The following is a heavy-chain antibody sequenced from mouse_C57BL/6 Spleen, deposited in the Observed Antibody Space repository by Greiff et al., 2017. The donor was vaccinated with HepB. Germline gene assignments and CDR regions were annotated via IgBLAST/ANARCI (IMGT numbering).Heavy chain of an antibody. CDR2: ISDGGSYT. V-gene: IGHV5-4*03. J-gene: IGHJ3*01. CDR1: GFTFSSYA. Sequence: EVMLVESGGGLVKPGGSLKLSCAASGFTFSSYAMSWVRQTPEKRLEWVATISDGGSYTYYPDNVKGRFTISRDNAKNNLYLQMSHLKSEDTAMYYCARASYYGSSFAYWCQGTLVTVSA. D-gene: IGHD1-1*01. CDR3: ARASYYGSSFAY.